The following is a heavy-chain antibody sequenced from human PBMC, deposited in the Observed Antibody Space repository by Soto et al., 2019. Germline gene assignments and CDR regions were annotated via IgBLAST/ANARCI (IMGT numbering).Heavy chain of an antibody. Sequence: PSETLSLTCAVYGGSFSGYYWSWIRQPPGKGLEWIGEINHSGSTNYNPSLKSRVTISVDTSKNQFSLKLSSVTAADTAVYYCARARHLPEDREEWPNYYGMDVWGQGTTVTVSS. CDR2: INHSGST. J-gene: IGHJ6*02. CDR3: ARARHLPEDREEWPNYYGMDV. D-gene: IGHD3-3*01. CDR1: GGSFSGYY. V-gene: IGHV4-34*01.